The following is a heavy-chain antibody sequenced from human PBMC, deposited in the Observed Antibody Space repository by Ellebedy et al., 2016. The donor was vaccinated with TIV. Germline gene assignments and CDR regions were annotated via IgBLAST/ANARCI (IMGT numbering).Heavy chain of an antibody. V-gene: IGHV1-18*04. D-gene: IGHD6-13*01. CDR2: ISGYDGHT. J-gene: IGHJ6*02. CDR1: GYTFTNYG. CDR3: ARVRRGSSGMDV. Sequence: ASVKVSCKASGYTFTNYGISWVRQTPGQGLEWMGWISGYDGHTNYAQKFQGRLTMTRDTSINTVYMELKRLESDDTAVYYCARVRRGSSGMDVWGQGTTVTVSS.